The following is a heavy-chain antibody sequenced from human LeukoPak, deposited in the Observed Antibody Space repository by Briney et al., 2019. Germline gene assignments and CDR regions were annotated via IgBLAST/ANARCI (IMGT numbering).Heavy chain of an antibody. V-gene: IGHV3-21*01. J-gene: IGHJ4*02. D-gene: IGHD6-13*01. CDR2: ISSSSSYI. CDR1: GFTFSSYS. CDR3: ARDRGKGAAAEVLDY. Sequence: GGSLRLSCAASGFTFSSYSMNWVRQAPGKGLEWVSSISSSSSYIYYADSVKGRFTISRDNAKNSLYLQMNSLRAEDTAVYYCARDRGKGAAAEVLDYWGQGTLVTVSS.